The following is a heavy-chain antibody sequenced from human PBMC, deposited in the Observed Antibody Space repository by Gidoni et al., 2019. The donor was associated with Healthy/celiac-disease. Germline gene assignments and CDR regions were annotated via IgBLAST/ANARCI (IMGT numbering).Heavy chain of an antibody. CDR2: IYYSGST. CDR1: GGSISSSSYY. CDR3: ARHGQQLVRIDY. V-gene: IGHV4-39*01. Sequence: QLQLQESGPGLVQPSETLSLTCTVSGGSISSSSYYWGWIRQPPGKGLEWIGSIYYSGSTYYNPSLKSRVTISVDTSKNQFSLKLSSVTAADTAVYYCARHGQQLVRIDYWGQGTLVTVSS. D-gene: IGHD6-13*01. J-gene: IGHJ4*02.